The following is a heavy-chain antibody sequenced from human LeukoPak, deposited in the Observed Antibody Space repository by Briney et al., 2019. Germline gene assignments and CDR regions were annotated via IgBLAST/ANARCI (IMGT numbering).Heavy chain of an antibody. J-gene: IGHJ6*02. CDR1: GFTFSTYW. V-gene: IGHV3-7*05. CDR3: VRDMDV. CDR2: INQDGSEK. Sequence: PGRSLRLSCAASGFTFSTYWMTWVRQAPGKGLEWVANINQDGSEKNYVDSVKGRFIISRDNAKNSLYLQMNSLRAEDTAVYYCVRDMDVWGQGTTVTVSS.